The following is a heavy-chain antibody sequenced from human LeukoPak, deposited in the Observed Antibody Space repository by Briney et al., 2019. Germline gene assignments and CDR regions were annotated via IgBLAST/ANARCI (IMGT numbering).Heavy chain of an antibody. D-gene: IGHD6-13*01. CDR2: IRYDGSNA. CDR1: GFTFSGYA. V-gene: IGHV3-30*02. CDR3: AILAGIAAAEDAFDI. J-gene: IGHJ3*02. Sequence: PGGSLRLSCAASGFTFSGYAMNWVRQAPGKGLEWVAFIRYDGSNAYYADSVKGRFTISRDNSKNTLYLQMNSLRAEDTAVYYCAILAGIAAAEDAFDIWGQGTMVTVSS.